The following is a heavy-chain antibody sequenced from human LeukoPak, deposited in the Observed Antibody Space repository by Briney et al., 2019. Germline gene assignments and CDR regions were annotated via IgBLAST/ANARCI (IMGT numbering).Heavy chain of an antibody. Sequence: GASVKVSCKASGYTFTGYYMHWARQAPGQGLEWMGWINPNSGGTNYAQKFQGRVTMTRDTSISTAYMELSRLRSDDTAVYYCARDRASPRVYSSAVGDYWGQGTLVTVSS. V-gene: IGHV1-2*02. CDR3: ARDRASPRVYSSAVGDY. J-gene: IGHJ4*02. CDR2: INPNSGGT. CDR1: GYTFTGYY. D-gene: IGHD6-25*01.